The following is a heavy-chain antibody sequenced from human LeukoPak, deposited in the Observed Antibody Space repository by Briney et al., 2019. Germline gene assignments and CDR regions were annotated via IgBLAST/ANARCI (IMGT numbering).Heavy chain of an antibody. Sequence: GGSLRLSCAASGFTFSSYAMSWVRQAPGKGLEWVSAISGSGGSTYYADSVKGRITIPRDNSKNTLSLQMNSLRAEDTAVYFCAKGAVAGNQKPGGYWGQGTLVTVSS. CDR3: AKGAVAGNQKPGGY. V-gene: IGHV3-23*01. D-gene: IGHD6-19*01. J-gene: IGHJ4*02. CDR1: GFTFSSYA. CDR2: ISGSGGST.